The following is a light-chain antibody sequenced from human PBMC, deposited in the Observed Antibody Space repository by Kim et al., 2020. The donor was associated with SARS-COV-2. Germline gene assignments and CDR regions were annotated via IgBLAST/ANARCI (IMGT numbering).Light chain of an antibody. CDR3: QQYNTWPV. V-gene: IGKV3-15*01. Sequence: SVSPGERATRSCRASQSVSSNLDWYQQKPGQAPRLLIYGASTRATGIPARFSGSGSGTEFTLTISSLQSEDFAVYYCQQYNTWPVFGGGTKVDIK. CDR1: QSVSSN. CDR2: GAS. J-gene: IGKJ4*01.